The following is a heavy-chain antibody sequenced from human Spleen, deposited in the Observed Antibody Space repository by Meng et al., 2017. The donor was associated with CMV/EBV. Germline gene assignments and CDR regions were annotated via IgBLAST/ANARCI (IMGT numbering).Heavy chain of an antibody. CDR2: IYSGGST. V-gene: IGHV3-66*02. Sequence: GESLKISCAASGFTVSRNYMSWVRQAPGKGLEWVSIIYSGGSTYYADSVKGRFTISRDNSKNTLYLQVNSLRTEDTAVYYCARVLLTLAISGVDEPGCMDVWGQGTTVTVSS. D-gene: IGHD3-3*01. CDR1: GFTVSRNY. J-gene: IGHJ6*02. CDR3: ARVLLTLAISGVDEPGCMDV.